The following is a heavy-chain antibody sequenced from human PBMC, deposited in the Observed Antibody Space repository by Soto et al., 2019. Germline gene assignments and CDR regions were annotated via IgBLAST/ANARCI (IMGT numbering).Heavy chain of an antibody. CDR1: GFTFSSYA. CDR2: ISGSGGST. D-gene: IGHD4-4*01. Sequence: GGSLRLSCAASGFTFSSYAMSWVRQAPGKGLEWVSAISGSGGSTYYADSVKGRFAISRDNSKNTLYLQMGSLRAEDTAVYYCVKIGNLYYFDYWGQGTLVTVSS. CDR3: VKIGNLYYFDY. V-gene: IGHV3-23*01. J-gene: IGHJ4*02.